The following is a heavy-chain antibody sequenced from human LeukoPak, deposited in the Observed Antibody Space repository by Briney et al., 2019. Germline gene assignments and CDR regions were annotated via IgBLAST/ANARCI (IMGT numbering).Heavy chain of an antibody. CDR3: AREGFLEWSHIDY. V-gene: IGHV4-39*01. D-gene: IGHD3-3*01. Sequence: SETLSLTCTVSGGSISSSSYYWGWIRQPPGKGLEWIGSIYYSGSTYYNPSLKSRVTISVDTSKNQFSLKLSSVTAADTAVYYCAREGFLEWSHIDYRGQGTLVTVSS. J-gene: IGHJ4*02. CDR1: GGSISSSSYY. CDR2: IYYSGST.